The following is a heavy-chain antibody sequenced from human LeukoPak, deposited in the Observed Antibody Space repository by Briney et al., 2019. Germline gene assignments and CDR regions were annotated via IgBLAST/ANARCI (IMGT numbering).Heavy chain of an antibody. J-gene: IGHJ4*02. D-gene: IGHD3-3*01. CDR3: VYQVQGVVK. CDR1: GFTFSSYV. CDR2: ISGDGAST. V-gene: IGHV3-64*05. Sequence: GGSLRLSCSASGFTFSSYVMHWVRQAPGKGLEYVSGISGDGASTYYADSVKGRFTISRDNSKNTLYVQTTSLRAEDTAVYYCVYQVQGVVKWGQGTLVTVSS.